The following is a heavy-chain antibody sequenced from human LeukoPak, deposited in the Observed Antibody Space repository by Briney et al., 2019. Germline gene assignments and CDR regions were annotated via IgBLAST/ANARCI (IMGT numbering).Heavy chain of an antibody. D-gene: IGHD3-22*01. CDR2: ISAYNGNT. Sequence: GASVKVSCKASGYTFTSYGISWVRQAPGQGLEWMGWISAYNGNTNYAQKLQGRVTMTTDTSTRTAYMELRSLRSDDTAVYYCARESEADSSGYGAADYWGQGTLVTVSS. J-gene: IGHJ4*02. V-gene: IGHV1-18*01. CDR1: GYTFTSYG. CDR3: ARESEADSSGYGAADY.